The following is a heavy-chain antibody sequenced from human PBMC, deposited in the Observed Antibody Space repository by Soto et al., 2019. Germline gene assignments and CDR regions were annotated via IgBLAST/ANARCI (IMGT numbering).Heavy chain of an antibody. D-gene: IGHD6-13*01. CDR1: GGTFSSYA. J-gene: IGHJ6*02. V-gene: IGHV1-69*13. CDR2: IIPIFGTA. Sequence: ASVKVSCKASGGTFSSYAISWVRQAPGQGLEWMGGIIPIFGTANYAQKFQGRVTITADESTSTAYMELSNLRSEDTAVYYCARDLTVSSSWYYYYYGMDVWGQGTTVTVSS. CDR3: ARDLTVSSSWYYYYYGMDV.